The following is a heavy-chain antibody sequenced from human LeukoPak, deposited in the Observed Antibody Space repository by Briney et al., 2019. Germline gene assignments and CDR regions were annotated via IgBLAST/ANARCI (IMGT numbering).Heavy chain of an antibody. Sequence: SETLSLTCTVSGDSISSGSYYWGWIRQPPGKGLEWIGNIYYSGSTNYNPSLKSRVTISVDTSKNQFSLKLNSVTAADTAVYYCARTDCNSTTCYASGFAYWGQGTLVSVSS. CDR1: GDSISSGSYY. D-gene: IGHD2-2*01. V-gene: IGHV4-39*07. J-gene: IGHJ4*02. CDR3: ARTDCNSTTCYASGFAY. CDR2: IYYSGST.